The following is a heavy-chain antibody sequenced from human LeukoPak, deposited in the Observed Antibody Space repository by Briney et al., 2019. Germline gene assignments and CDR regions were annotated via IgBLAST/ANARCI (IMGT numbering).Heavy chain of an antibody. CDR1: GGSISSYY. CDR3: ARTLLGYSYGVFDS. V-gene: IGHV4-59*01. Sequence: PSETLSLTCTVSGGSISSYYWSWIRQSPGKGLEWIGYISYSGSTKYNPSLKSRLTISVDTSKNQFSLKLSSVTAADTAVYYCARTLLGYSYGVFDSWGQGTLVTVSS. D-gene: IGHD5-18*01. J-gene: IGHJ4*02. CDR2: ISYSGST.